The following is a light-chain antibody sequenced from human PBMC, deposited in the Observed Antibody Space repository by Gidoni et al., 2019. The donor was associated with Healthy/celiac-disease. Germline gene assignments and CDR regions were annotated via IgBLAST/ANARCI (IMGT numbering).Light chain of an antibody. CDR2: GAS. CDR3: QQYNNWPPMYT. V-gene: IGKV3-15*01. CDR1: QSVSSN. Sequence: EMVMTQSPATLSVSPGERATLSCRASQSVSSNLAWYQQKPGQAPRLLIYGASTRATGIPARFSGSGSVTEFTLTISSLQSEDFAVYYCQQYNNWPPMYTFGQGTKLEIK. J-gene: IGKJ2*01.